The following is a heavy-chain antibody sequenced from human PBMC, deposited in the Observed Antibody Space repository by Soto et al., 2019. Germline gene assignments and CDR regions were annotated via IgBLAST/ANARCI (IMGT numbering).Heavy chain of an antibody. CDR3: ARAQAYCISTSCYVNYYYGMDV. CDR2: ISAYNGNT. D-gene: IGHD2-2*01. V-gene: IGHV1-18*01. CDR1: GYTFTSYG. J-gene: IGHJ6*02. Sequence: ASVKVSCKASGYTFTSYGISWVRQAPGQGLEWMGWISAYNGNTNYAQKLQGRATMTTDTSTSTAYMELRSLRSDDTAVYYCARAQAYCISTSCYVNYYYGMDVWGQGTTVTVSS.